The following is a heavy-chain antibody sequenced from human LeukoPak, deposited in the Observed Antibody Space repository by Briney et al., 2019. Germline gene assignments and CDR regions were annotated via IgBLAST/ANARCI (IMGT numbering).Heavy chain of an antibody. CDR3: ARAVVGELFHVDY. CDR1: GGSISSYY. J-gene: IGHJ4*02. V-gene: IGHV4-59*01. D-gene: IGHD3-10*01. CDR2: IYYSGST. Sequence: SETLSLTCTVSGGSISSYYWSWIRPPPGKGLEWIGYIYYSGSTNYNPSLKSRVTISVDTSKNQFSLKLSSVTAADTAVYYCARAVVGELFHVDYWGQGTLVTVSS.